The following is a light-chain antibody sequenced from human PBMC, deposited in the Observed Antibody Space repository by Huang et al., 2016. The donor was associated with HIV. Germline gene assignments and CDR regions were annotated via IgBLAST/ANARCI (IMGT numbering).Light chain of an antibody. CDR1: QSVSSN. V-gene: IGKV3-15*01. CDR3: QQYSNWPPWT. J-gene: IGKJ1*01. Sequence: EVVMTQSPATLSVSPGERATLSCRASQSVSSNLAWYQQKYGQAPRLLIYDASTRATGIPARFSGSGSGTEFTLSISSLQTEDFAVYYCQQYSNWPPWTFGQGTKVEIK. CDR2: DAS.